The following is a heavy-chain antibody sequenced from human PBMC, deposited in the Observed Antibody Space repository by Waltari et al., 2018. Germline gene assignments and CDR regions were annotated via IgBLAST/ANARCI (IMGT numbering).Heavy chain of an antibody. V-gene: IGHV4-34*01. D-gene: IGHD6-19*01. CDR2: INQSGST. CDR3: ARIRAEWLGWYFDL. CDR1: GGSFSGYY. J-gene: IGHJ2*01. Sequence: QVQLQQWGAGLLKPSETLSLTCAVYGGSFSGYYWSWIRQPPGKGLEWIGEINQSGSTNYNPSRKSRVTISVDTSKNQFSLKLSSVTAADTAGYYCARIRAEWLGWYFDLWGRGTLVTVSS.